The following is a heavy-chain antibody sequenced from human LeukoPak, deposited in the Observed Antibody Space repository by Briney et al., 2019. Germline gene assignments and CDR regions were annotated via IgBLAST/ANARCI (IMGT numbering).Heavy chain of an antibody. CDR3: ARGPSLAAFGELLYYYYMDV. D-gene: IGHD3-10*01. V-gene: IGHV1-46*01. CDR1: GYTFTSYY. J-gene: IGHJ6*03. CDR2: INPSGGST. Sequence: GASVKVSCKASGYTFTSYYMHWVRQAPGQGLEWMGIINPSGGSTSYARKFQGRVTMTTDTSTSTAYMELSSLRSEDTAVYYCARGPSLAAFGELLYYYYMDVWGKGTTVTISS.